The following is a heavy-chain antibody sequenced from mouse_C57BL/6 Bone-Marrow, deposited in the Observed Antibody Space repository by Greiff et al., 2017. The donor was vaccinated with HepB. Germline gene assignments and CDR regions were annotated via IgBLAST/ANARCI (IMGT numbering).Heavy chain of an antibody. Sequence: EVQRVESEGGLVQPGSSMKLSCTASGFTFSDYYMAWVRQVPEKGLEWVANINYDGSSTYYLDSLKSRFIISRDNAKNILYLQMSSLKSEDTATYYCARDYGSSSEECYYAMDYWGQGTSVTVSS. CDR3: ARDYGSSSEECYYAMDY. CDR2: INYDGSST. D-gene: IGHD1-1*01. J-gene: IGHJ4*01. V-gene: IGHV5-16*01. CDR1: GFTFSDYY.